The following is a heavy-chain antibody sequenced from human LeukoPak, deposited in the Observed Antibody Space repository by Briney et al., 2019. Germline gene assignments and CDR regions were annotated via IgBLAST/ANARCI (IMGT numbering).Heavy chain of an antibody. Sequence: ASVKVSCKASGYTFTSYDFNWVRQATGQGLEWMGWMNPNSGNTGYAQKFQGRVTMTRNTSISTAYMELRSLRSDDTAVYYCARDPGSSDWYDYWGQGTLVTVSS. J-gene: IGHJ4*02. CDR1: GYTFTSYD. CDR3: ARDPGSSDWYDY. V-gene: IGHV1-8*01. CDR2: MNPNSGNT. D-gene: IGHD6-19*01.